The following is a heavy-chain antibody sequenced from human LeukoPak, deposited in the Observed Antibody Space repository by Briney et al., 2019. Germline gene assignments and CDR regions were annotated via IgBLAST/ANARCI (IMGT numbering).Heavy chain of an antibody. CDR3: ARVRYCSSTSCWGGWFDP. Sequence: ASVKVPCKASGYTFTGYYMHWVRQAPGQGLEWMGWINPNSGGTNYAQKFQGRVTMTRDTSISTAYMELSRLRSDDTAVYYCARVRYCSSTSCWGGWFDPWGQGTLVTVSS. J-gene: IGHJ5*02. CDR1: GYTFTGYY. D-gene: IGHD2-2*01. CDR2: INPNSGGT. V-gene: IGHV1-2*02.